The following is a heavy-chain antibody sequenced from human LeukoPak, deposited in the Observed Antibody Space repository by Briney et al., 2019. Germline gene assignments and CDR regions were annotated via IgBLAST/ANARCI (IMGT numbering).Heavy chain of an antibody. V-gene: IGHV6-1*01. CDR1: GDSVSSNSAA. CDR3: AKDARGGYCSGGSLCGGAFDI. CDR2: TYYRFKWFD. Sequence: SQTLSLTCTISGDSVSSNSAAWNWIRQSPSRGLEWLGRTYYRFKWFDDYALSVKSRITINPDTSKNQFSLQLNSVTPEDTAVYYCAKDARGGYCSGGSLCGGAFDIWGQGTMVTVSS. D-gene: IGHD2-15*01. J-gene: IGHJ3*02.